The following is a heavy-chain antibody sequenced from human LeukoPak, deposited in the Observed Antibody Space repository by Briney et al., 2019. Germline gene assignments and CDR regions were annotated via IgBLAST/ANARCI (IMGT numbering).Heavy chain of an antibody. J-gene: IGHJ4*02. CDR2: FDPEDGET. CDR1: GYTLTELS. D-gene: IGHD3-16*01. Sequence: ASVKVSCKVSGYTLTELSMHWVRQAPGKGLEWMGGFDPEDGETIYAQKFQGRVTMTEHTSTDTAYMELSSLRSEDTAVYYCATDHVWGISGGYWGQGTLVTVSS. CDR3: ATDHVWGISGGY. V-gene: IGHV1-24*01.